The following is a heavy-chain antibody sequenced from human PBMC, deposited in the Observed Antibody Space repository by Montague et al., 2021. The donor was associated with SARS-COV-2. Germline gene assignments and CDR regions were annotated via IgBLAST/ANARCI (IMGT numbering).Heavy chain of an antibody. J-gene: IGHJ4*02. V-gene: IGHV3-30*04. CDR1: GFTFSSYA. D-gene: IGHD1-26*01. CDR3: AREGIVGATGFDY. CDR2: ISYDGSNK. Sequence: SLRLSCAASGFTFSSYAMHWVRQAPGKGLEWVAVISYDGSNKYCADSVKGRFTISRDNSKNTLYLQMNSLRAEDTAVYYCAREGIVGATGFDYWGQGTLVTVSS.